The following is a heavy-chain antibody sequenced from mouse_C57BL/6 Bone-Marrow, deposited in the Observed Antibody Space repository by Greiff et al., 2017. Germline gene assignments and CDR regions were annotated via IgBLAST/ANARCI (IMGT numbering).Heavy chain of an antibody. Sequence: EVNVVESGEGLVKPGGSLKLSCAASGFTFSSYALSWVRQTPEKRLEWVAYISSGGDYLYYAYTVQGRFTISRDNARNTLYLQMSSLKSEDTAMYYCTREGITTGVDYWGQGTSGTVSS. CDR1: GFTFSSYA. V-gene: IGHV5-9-1*02. D-gene: IGHD1-1*01. CDR2: ISSGGDYL. CDR3: TREGITTGVDY. J-gene: IGHJ4*01.